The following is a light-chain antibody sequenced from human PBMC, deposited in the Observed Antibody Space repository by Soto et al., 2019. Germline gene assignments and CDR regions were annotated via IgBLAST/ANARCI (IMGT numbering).Light chain of an antibody. Sequence: DIQLTQSPSFLSASLGDRVTITCRASRGIGSYLAWYQQKPGKAPKLLIYAASTLHTGVPSRFSGSGSGTEFTLTISSLQPEDFATYYCQQLNSYLITFGQGTRLEIK. V-gene: IGKV1-9*01. CDR3: QQLNSYLIT. CDR1: RGIGSY. CDR2: AAS. J-gene: IGKJ5*01.